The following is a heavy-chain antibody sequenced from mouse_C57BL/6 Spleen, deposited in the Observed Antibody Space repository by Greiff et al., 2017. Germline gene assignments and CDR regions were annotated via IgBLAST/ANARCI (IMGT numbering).Heavy chain of an antibody. CDR2: IDPETGGT. J-gene: IGHJ1*03. D-gene: IGHD2-3*01. CDR3: TKEDGCWYFDV. Sequence: VQLQQSGAELVRPGASVTLSCKASGYTFTDYEMHWVKQTPVHGLEWIGAIDPETGGTAYNQKFKGKAILTADKTSSTAYMELRSLTSEDTAVYYCTKEDGCWYFDVWGTGTTVTVSS. V-gene: IGHV1-15*01. CDR1: GYTFTDYE.